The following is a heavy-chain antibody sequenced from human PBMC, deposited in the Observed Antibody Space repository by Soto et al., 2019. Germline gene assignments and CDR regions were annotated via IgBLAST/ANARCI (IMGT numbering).Heavy chain of an antibody. CDR1: GGSISSYY. D-gene: IGHD3-3*01. CDR3: AREPSKALRFLEWLNDAFDI. CDR2: IYTSGST. J-gene: IGHJ3*02. V-gene: IGHV4-4*07. Sequence: PSETLSLTCTVSGGSISSYYWSWIRQPAGKGLEWIGRIYTSGSTNYNPSLKSRVTMSVDTSKNQFSLKLSPVTAADTAVYYCAREPSKALRFLEWLNDAFDIWGQGTMVTVSS.